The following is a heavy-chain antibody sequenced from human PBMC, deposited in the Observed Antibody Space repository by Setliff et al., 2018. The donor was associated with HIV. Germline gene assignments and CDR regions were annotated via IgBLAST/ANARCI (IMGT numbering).Heavy chain of an antibody. Sequence: SVKVSCKASGGTFSSYAISWVRQAPGQGLEWMGGIIPILGIANYAQKFQGRVTITTDESTSTAYMELSSLRSEDTAVYYCASGFRATVPDYWGQGTLVTVSS. CDR2: IIPILGIA. D-gene: IGHD4-17*01. V-gene: IGHV1-69*10. CDR1: GGTFSSYA. CDR3: ASGFRATVPDY. J-gene: IGHJ4*02.